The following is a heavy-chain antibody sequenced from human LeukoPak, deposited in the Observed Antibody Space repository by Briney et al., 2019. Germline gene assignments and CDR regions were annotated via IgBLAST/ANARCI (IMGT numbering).Heavy chain of an antibody. V-gene: IGHV3-23*01. CDR1: GFTFSSYA. J-gene: IGHJ4*02. Sequence: PGGSLRLSCAASGFTFSSYAMSWVRQAPGKGLEWVSAISGSGGSKYYADSVKGRFTISRDNSKNTLYLQMNSLRGEDTALYYCAKVGSQVRLPEGFDYWGQGSLVT. CDR2: ISGSGGSK. CDR3: AKVGSQVRLPEGFDY. D-gene: IGHD1-1*01.